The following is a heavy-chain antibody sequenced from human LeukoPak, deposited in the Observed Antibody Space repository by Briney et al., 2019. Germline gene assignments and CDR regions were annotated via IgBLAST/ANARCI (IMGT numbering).Heavy chain of an antibody. D-gene: IGHD3-22*01. J-gene: IGHJ4*02. CDR1: GFTFSSYS. Sequence: PGGSLRLSCAASGFTFSSYSMNWVRQAPGKGLEWVSSISSSSSYIYYADSVKGRFTISRDNAKNSLYLQMNSLRADDTAVYYCARKTDSSGSGDYXXXXTXVTVSS. CDR3: ARKTDSSGSGDY. CDR2: ISSSSSYI. V-gene: IGHV3-21*04.